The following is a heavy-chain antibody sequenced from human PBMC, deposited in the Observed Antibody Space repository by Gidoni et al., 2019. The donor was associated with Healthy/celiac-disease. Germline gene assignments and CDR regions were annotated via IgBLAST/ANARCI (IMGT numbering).Heavy chain of an antibody. CDR1: GFTFSSYS. V-gene: IGHV3-21*01. J-gene: IGHJ4*02. Sequence: EVQLVESGGGLVKPGGYLRLSWAASGFTFSSYSMNWVRQAPGKGLEWVSSISSSSSYIYYADSVKGRFTISRDNAKNSLYLQMNSLRAEDTAVYYCARDRGYSGYDSGYWGQGTLVTVSS. D-gene: IGHD5-12*01. CDR3: ARDRGYSGYDSGY. CDR2: ISSSSSYI.